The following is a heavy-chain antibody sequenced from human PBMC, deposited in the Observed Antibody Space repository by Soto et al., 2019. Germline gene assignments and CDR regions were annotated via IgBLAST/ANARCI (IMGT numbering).Heavy chain of an antibody. Sequence: VGSLRLSCAASGFRFSDYYMSWIRQAPGKGLEWVSYIRSSDNTRYYADSVKGRFTISRDNAKNSLYLQMNSLRAEDTAVYYCARANALYDYLGQGIVVTVSS. CDR3: ARANALYDY. V-gene: IGHV3-11*01. CDR2: IRSSDNTR. J-gene: IGHJ4*02. D-gene: IGHD2-2*01. CDR1: GFRFSDYY.